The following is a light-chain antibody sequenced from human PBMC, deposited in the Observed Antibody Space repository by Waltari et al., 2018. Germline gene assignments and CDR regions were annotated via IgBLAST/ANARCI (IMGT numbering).Light chain of an antibody. J-gene: IGKJ1*01. Sequence: EIVMTQSPATLSVSPGERATLSCRASQSISSNLAWYQQKPGQAPRLLIYGVSTRATGIPARFSGSGSGTEFTLTISSLQSEDFAVYYCQHYGASPPWTFGQGTKVEI. CDR1: QSISSN. CDR2: GVS. CDR3: QHYGASPPWT. V-gene: IGKV3-15*01.